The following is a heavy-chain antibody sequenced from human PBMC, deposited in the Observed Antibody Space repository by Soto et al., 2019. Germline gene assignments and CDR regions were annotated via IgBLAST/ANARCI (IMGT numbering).Heavy chain of an antibody. V-gene: IGHV4-39*01. D-gene: IGHD6-6*01. CDR2: IYYSGNT. CDR1: GFSISSGTYY. Sequence: SETLSLTCPVSGFSISSGTYYWGWVRQSPGKGLEWIGTIYYSGNTYYKPSLKSRVTISIDTSKNQFSLKLNSVTAADTAVYFCARHGRTSGSFSTSSVRTGFDYWGQGTLVTVSS. J-gene: IGHJ4*02. CDR3: ARHGRTSGSFSTSSVRTGFDY.